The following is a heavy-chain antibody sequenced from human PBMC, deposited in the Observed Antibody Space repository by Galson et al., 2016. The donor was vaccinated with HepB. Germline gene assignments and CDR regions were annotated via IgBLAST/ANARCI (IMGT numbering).Heavy chain of an antibody. CDR1: GYSFATYG. J-gene: IGHJ6*02. V-gene: IGHV1-69*13. Sequence: SVKVSCKASGYSFATYGVSWVRQAPGQGLEWMGGVIPIFGAPKYAQNFQGRVTISADESTSTAYMELNTLRSEDTAIYYCAREIVVIPAAMSYGMDVWGPGTTVTVAS. CDR3: AREIVVIPAAMSYGMDV. D-gene: IGHD2-2*01. CDR2: VIPIFGAP.